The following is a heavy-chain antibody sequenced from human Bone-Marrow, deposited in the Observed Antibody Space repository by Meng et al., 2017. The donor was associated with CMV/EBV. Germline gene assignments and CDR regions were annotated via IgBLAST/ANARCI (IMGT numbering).Heavy chain of an antibody. CDR2: INWNGGST. Sequence: GESLKISCAASGFTFSDYYMSWIRQSPGKGLEWVSGINWNGGSTGYADSVKGRFTISRDNAKNSLYLQMNSLRAEDTALYYCTITYYYGSGSYGWGQGTLVTVSS. CDR3: TITYYYGSGSYG. V-gene: IGHV3-20*04. J-gene: IGHJ4*02. D-gene: IGHD3-10*01. CDR1: GFTFSDYY.